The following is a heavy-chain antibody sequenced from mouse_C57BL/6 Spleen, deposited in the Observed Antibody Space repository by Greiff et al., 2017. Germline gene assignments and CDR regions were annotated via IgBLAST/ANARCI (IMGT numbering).Heavy chain of an antibody. D-gene: IGHD2-1*01. V-gene: IGHV1-69*01. Sequence: QVHVKQPGAELVMPGASVKLSCKASGYTFTSYWMHWVKQRPGQGLEWIGEIDPSDSYTNYNQKFKGKSTLTVDKSSSSAYMQLSSLTSEDSAVDNYARRSDGNYGCFLDYWGPGTTRTVSS. CDR2: IDPSDSYT. J-gene: IGHJ2*01. CDR3: ARRSDGNYGCFLDY. CDR1: GYTFTSYW.